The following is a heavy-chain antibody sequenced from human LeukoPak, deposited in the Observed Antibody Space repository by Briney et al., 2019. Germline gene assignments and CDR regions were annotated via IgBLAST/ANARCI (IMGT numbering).Heavy chain of an antibody. Sequence: GTLRLSCAASGFTFSSYAMSWIRQPPGKGLEWIGSIYYSGSTYYNPSLKSRVTISVDTSKNQFSLKLSSVTAADTAVYYCAKRGSSGAFDPWGQGTLVTVSS. CDR2: IYYSGST. CDR1: GFTFSSYA. D-gene: IGHD6-25*01. V-gene: IGHV4-38-2*01. CDR3: AKRGSSGAFDP. J-gene: IGHJ5*02.